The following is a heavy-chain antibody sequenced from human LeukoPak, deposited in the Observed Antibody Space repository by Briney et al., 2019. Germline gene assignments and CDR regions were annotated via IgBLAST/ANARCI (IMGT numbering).Heavy chain of an antibody. J-gene: IGHJ4*02. CDR3: ARDRGYSGYDFDY. V-gene: IGHV3-66*01. D-gene: IGHD5-12*01. Sequence: GGSLRLSCAASGFTVSSNYMSWVRQAPGKGLEWVSVIYSGGSTYYADSVKGRFTISRDNSKNTLYLQMNSLRAEDTAVYYCARDRGYSGYDFDYWGQGTLATVSS. CDR2: IYSGGST. CDR1: GFTVSSNY.